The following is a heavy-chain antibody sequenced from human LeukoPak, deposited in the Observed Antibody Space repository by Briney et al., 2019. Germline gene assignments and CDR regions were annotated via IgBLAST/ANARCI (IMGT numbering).Heavy chain of an antibody. V-gene: IGHV3-23*01. CDR2: ITGSGAST. Sequence: GGSLRLSCAASGFTFSIYAMSWVRQAPGKGLEWVSFITGSGASTYYADSVKGRFTISRDNAKNSLYLQMNSLRDEDTAVYYCARDFRFAVDYWGQGTLVTVSS. CDR3: ARDFRFAVDY. J-gene: IGHJ4*02. CDR1: GFTFSIYA.